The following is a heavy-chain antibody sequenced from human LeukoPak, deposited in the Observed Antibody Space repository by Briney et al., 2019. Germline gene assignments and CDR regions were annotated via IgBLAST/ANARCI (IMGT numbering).Heavy chain of an antibody. J-gene: IGHJ4*02. CDR3: ARSTFSSNWNL. CDR2: MYYSGSA. Sequence: SETLSLTCTVSGGSITDYYWSWIRDSSGKGLEWIGYMYYSGSAYYSPSLKTRVTISVDTSKNQFSLKLTSVTAADTAVYYCARSTFSSNWNLWGQGTLVTVSS. D-gene: IGHD6-13*01. CDR1: GGSITDYY. V-gene: IGHV4-59*08.